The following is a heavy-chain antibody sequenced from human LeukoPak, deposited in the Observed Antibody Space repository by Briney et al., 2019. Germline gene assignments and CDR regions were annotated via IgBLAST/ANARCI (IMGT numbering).Heavy chain of an antibody. V-gene: IGHV4-4*07. CDR2: VHTSGTT. CDR1: GASISDYF. D-gene: IGHD2-2*01. CDR3: ATLSADSSSSRGLDY. Sequence: SETLSLTCTVSGASISDYFWTWIRQPAGKGLEWIGLVHTSGTTDYNPSLKSQAAMLVDTSNKQFSLKLTSVTAADTAVYYCATLSADSSSSRGLDYWGQGTLVTVSS. J-gene: IGHJ4*02.